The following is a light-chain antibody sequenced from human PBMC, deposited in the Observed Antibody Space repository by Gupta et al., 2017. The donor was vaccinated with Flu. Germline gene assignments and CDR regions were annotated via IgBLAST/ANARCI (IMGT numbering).Light chain of an antibody. CDR3: QQRGSWPLT. J-gene: IGKJ5*01. CDR2: DAS. V-gene: IGKV3-11*01. CDR1: RSVANY. Sequence: RTTLLLSAGDRATLSSRSRRSVANYLAWYQQKPGQAPRLLISDASSRATGIPARFSGSESGTDFTLTISSLQPEDFALYYCQQRGSWPLTFGPGTRMEIK.